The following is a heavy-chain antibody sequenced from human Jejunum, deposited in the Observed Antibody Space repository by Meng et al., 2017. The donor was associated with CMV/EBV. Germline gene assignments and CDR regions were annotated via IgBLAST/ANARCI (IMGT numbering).Heavy chain of an antibody. Sequence: ELQLVWAGGGLVQPGGSLRLSCVASGFTFSNDWMTWVRQAPGKGLEWVANIKQDGSETYYVDSVKGRFTISRDNGKNSLYLQMNNLRAEDTGVYYCARGFGIGSWGQGTLVTVSS. CDR3: ARGFGIGS. J-gene: IGHJ4*02. CDR1: GFTFSNDW. V-gene: IGHV3-7*04. CDR2: IKQDGSET. D-gene: IGHD3-10*01.